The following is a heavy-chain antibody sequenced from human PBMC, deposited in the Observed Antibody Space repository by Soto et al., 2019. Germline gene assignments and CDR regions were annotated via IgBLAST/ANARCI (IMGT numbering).Heavy chain of an antibody. V-gene: IGHV1-69*12. D-gene: IGHD2-15*01. CDR1: GGSFRSEA. CDR2: ILPFFGTA. Sequence: QVQLVQSGAEVKKPGSSVKVSCKASGGSFRSEAITWVRQAPGQGPEWMGGILPFFGTADYAQKFPGRVTLTADVSKTTVYMELSSLRFEDTAVYYCARRHEFGGNSDAFDVWGQGTMVIVSS. CDR3: ARRHEFGGNSDAFDV. J-gene: IGHJ3*01.